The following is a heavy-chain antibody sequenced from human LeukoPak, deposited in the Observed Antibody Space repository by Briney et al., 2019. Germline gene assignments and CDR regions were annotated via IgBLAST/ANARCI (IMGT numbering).Heavy chain of an antibody. CDR3: AKATQWLVGPFDY. Sequence: VGSLRLSCAVSGFTFSSYAMSWVRQAPGKGLEWVSGISNSGGSKYYADSVKGRFTISRDNSKNTLYLQMNSLRAEDTAVYYCAKATQWLVGPFDYWGQGTLVIVSS. J-gene: IGHJ4*02. CDR2: ISNSGGSK. D-gene: IGHD6-19*01. V-gene: IGHV3-23*01. CDR1: GFTFSSYA.